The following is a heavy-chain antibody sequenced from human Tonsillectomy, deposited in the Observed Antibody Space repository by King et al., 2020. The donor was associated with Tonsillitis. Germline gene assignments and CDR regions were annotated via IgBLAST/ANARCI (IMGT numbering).Heavy chain of an antibody. D-gene: IGHD1-1*01. CDR2: MNPHSGNT. J-gene: IGHJ5*02. Sequence: QLVQSGAEVKKPVASVKVSCKASGYTFTSYDINWVRQATGQGLEWMGWMNPHSGNTGYAQQFQGRVTMSRNTPINTAYMELSSLRSEDTAVYYCARAKEDWMSEDDRPLGSWGQGTLVTVSS. CDR3: ARAKEDWMSEDDRPLGS. V-gene: IGHV1-8*01. CDR1: GYTFTSYD.